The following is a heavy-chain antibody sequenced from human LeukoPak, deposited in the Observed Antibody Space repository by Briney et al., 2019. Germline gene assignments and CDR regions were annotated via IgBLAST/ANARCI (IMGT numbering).Heavy chain of an antibody. CDR1: GFTFSSYA. CDR3: ASFFLEWLLRPFDY. Sequence: GSLRLSCAASGFTFSSYAMSWVRQAPGKGLEWVSAISGSGGSTYYADSVKGRFTISRDNSKNTLYLQMNSLRAEDTAVYYCASFFLEWLLRPFDYWGQGTLVTVSS. CDR2: ISGSGGST. J-gene: IGHJ4*02. V-gene: IGHV3-23*01. D-gene: IGHD3-3*01.